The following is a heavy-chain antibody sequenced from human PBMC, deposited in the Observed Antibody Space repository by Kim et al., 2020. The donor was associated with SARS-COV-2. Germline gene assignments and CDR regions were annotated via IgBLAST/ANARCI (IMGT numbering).Heavy chain of an antibody. Sequence: SETLSLTCTVSGGSISSYYWSWIRQPPGKGLEWIGYIYYSGSTNYNPSLKSRVTISVDTSKNQFSLKLSSVTAADTAVYYCARRHDSPGYFDLWGRGTLVTVSS. D-gene: IGHD3-22*01. CDR1: GGSISSYY. CDR2: IYYSGST. V-gene: IGHV4-59*08. CDR3: ARRHDSPGYFDL. J-gene: IGHJ2*01.